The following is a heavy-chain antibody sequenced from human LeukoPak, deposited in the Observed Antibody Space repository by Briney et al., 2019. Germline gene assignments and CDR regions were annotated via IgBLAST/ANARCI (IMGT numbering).Heavy chain of an antibody. CDR1: GGSISSSSYY. CDR2: IYYSGST. V-gene: IGHV4-39*07. D-gene: IGHD5-24*01. J-gene: IGHJ4*02. CDR3: ARDAVEMATMCYFDY. Sequence: PSETLSLTCTVSGGSISSSSYYWGWIRQPPGKGLEWIGSIYYSGSTYYNPSLKSRVTISVDTSKNQFSLKLSSVTAADTAVYYCARDAVEMATMCYFDYWGQGTLVTVSS.